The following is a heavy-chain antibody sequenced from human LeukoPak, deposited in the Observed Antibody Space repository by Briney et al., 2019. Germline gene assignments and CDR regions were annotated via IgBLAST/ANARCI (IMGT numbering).Heavy chain of an antibody. CDR2: IYSDGTT. J-gene: IGHJ5*02. CDR1: GLTVSNNY. Sequence: GGSLRLSCVVSGLTVSNNYMSCVRQAPGKGLEWVSVIYSDGTTRNADSVKGRFTISRDNSKNPVYLRMDSLRAEDTAVYYCARDKDAWGQGTLVTVSS. CDR3: ARDKDA. V-gene: IGHV3-66*01.